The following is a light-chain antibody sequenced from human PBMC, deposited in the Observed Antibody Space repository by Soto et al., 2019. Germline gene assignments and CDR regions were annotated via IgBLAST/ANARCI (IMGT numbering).Light chain of an antibody. CDR1: SSDVGAYKF. V-gene: IGLV2-8*01. Sequence: SVLTQPRSASGSPGQSVTISCTGTSSDVGAYKFVSWYQQNPGKAPKLIIYDVTKRPTGVPDRFSGSKSGNTASLTVSGLQAEDEADYYCSSYAGNSNYVFGSGTKVTVL. J-gene: IGLJ1*01. CDR2: DVT. CDR3: SSYAGNSNYV.